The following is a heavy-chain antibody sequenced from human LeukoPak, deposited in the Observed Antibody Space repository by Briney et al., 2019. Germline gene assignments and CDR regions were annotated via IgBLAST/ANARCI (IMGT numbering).Heavy chain of an antibody. CDR1: GFTFSSYT. J-gene: IGHJ4*02. CDR2: INGNGGTT. CDR3: ARDPVPATARHFDY. Sequence: GGSLRLSCAASGFTFSSYTMTWVRQAPGKGLEWVSVINGNGGTTYYADSVKGRFTISRDNSKNTLYLEMNTLRGEDTGVYYCARDPVPATARHFDYWGQGTLVTVSS. V-gene: IGHV3-23*01. D-gene: IGHD1-1*01.